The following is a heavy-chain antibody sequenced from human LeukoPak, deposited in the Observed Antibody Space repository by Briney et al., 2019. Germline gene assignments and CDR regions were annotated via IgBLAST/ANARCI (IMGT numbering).Heavy chain of an antibody. CDR3: AREGRRPPYYYYYMDV. J-gene: IGHJ6*03. CDR1: GFTFSSHG. Sequence: GGSLRLSCVASGFTFSSHGMNWVRQAPGKGLEWVSGITSGTRTYYADSVKGRFAISRDNSKNTMYLQMNSLRAEDTAVYYCAREGRRPPYYYYYMDVWGKGTTVTISS. V-gene: IGHV3-23*01. CDR2: ITSGTRT.